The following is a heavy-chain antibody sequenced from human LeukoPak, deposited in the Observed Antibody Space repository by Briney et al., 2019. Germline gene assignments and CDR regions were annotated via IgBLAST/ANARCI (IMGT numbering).Heavy chain of an antibody. Sequence: ASVKVSCKTSGYTFTSYHIDWVRQAPGQGLEWMGWINPNSGGTNYAQKFQGRVTMTRDTSVSTAYMELSRLRSDDTAVYYCARDQKRDAYNPSDYWGQGTLVTVSS. V-gene: IGHV1-2*02. J-gene: IGHJ4*02. CDR2: INPNSGGT. D-gene: IGHD5-24*01. CDR1: GYTFTSYH. CDR3: ARDQKRDAYNPSDY.